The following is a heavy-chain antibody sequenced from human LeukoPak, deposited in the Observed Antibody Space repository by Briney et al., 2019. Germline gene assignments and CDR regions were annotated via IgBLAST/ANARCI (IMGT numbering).Heavy chain of an antibody. CDR3: ARRGKKQIGVVVVD. D-gene: IGHD2-15*01. CDR2: INPNSGGT. V-gene: IGHV1-2*02. CDR1: GYTFTVYY. J-gene: IGHJ4*02. Sequence: ASVTVSCKASGYTFTVYYMHWVRQAPGQGLEWMGWINPNSGGTNYAQKFQGRVTMTRDTSISTAYMELSRLRSDDAAVYYCARRGKKQIGVVVVDWGQGTLVTVSS.